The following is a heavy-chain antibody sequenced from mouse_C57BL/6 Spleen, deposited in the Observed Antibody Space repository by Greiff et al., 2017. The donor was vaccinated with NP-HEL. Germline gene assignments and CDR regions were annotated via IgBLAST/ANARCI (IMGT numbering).Heavy chain of an antibody. CDR3: ARGDWDWAY. D-gene: IGHD4-1*01. CDR2: IYPSDSET. J-gene: IGHJ3*01. V-gene: IGHV1-61*01. Sequence: QVQLQQPGAELVRPGSSVKLSCKASGYTFTSYWMDWVKQRPGQGLEWIGNIYPSDSETHYNQKFKDKATLTVDKSSSTAYMQLSSLTSEDSAVXYCARGDWDWAYWGQGTLVTVSA. CDR1: GYTFTSYW.